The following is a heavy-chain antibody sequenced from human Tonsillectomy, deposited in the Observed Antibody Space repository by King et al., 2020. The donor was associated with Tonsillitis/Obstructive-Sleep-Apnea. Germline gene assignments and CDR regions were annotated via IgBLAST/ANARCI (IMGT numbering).Heavy chain of an antibody. CDR3: PRQDRTTVTTDY. CDR1: GGSISSYY. V-gene: IGHV4-59*08. D-gene: IGHD4-11*01. Sequence: VQLQESGPGLVKPSETLSLTCTVSGGSISSYYWSWIRQPPGKGLEWIGYIYYSGSTNYNPSLKSRVTISVDTSKNQFSLKLSSVTAADTAVYYCPRQDRTTVTTDYWGQGTLVTVSS. CDR2: IYYSGST. J-gene: IGHJ4*02.